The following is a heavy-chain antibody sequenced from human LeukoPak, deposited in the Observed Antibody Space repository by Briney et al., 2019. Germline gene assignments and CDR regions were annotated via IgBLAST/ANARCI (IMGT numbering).Heavy chain of an antibody. V-gene: IGHV3-21*01. Sequence: GGSLRLSCAASGFTFSNAWMSWVRQAPGKGLEWVSSISSSSSYIYYADSVKGRFTISRDNAKNSLYLQMNSLRAEDTAVYYCARDLAPIVVVVAATGWWFDPWGQGTLVTVSS. D-gene: IGHD2-15*01. CDR3: ARDLAPIVVVVAATGWWFDP. CDR1: GFTFSNAW. J-gene: IGHJ5*02. CDR2: ISSSSSYI.